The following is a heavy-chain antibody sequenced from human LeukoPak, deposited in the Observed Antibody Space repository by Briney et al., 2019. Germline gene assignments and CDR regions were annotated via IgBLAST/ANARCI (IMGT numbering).Heavy chain of an antibody. D-gene: IGHD2-15*01. Sequence: GGSLRLSCVGSGFTFSNYWMHWVRQVPGKGLVWVSRINTDGSGIVYADSVKGRFTVSRDNSRSTLYVQMNSLRADDTAVYYCVRSGYCSGGICFGDDYWGQGTLVTVSS. J-gene: IGHJ4*02. V-gene: IGHV3-74*01. CDR3: VRSGYCSGGICFGDDY. CDR2: INTDGSGI. CDR1: GFTFSNYW.